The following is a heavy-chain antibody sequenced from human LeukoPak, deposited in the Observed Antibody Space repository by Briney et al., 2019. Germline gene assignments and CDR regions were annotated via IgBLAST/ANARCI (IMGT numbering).Heavy chain of an antibody. CDR3: ARDSGNYLDAFDI. D-gene: IGHD1-7*01. CDR1: GFTFSSYA. J-gene: IGHJ3*02. V-gene: IGHV3-23*01. CDR2: ISGSGGST. Sequence: GGSLRLSCAASGFTFSSYAMSWVRQAPGKGLEWVSAISGSGGSTYYADSVKGRFTISRDNSKNTLYLQMNSLRAEDTAVYYCARDSGNYLDAFDIWGQGTMVTVSS.